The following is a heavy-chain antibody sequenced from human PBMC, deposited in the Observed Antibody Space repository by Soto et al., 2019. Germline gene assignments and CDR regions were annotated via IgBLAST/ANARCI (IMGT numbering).Heavy chain of an antibody. J-gene: IGHJ6*02. D-gene: IGHD6-19*01. CDR2: INPNSGGT. V-gene: IGHV1-2*02. Sequence: QVQLVQSGAEVKKPGASVKVSCKASGYTFTDYYIHWVRQAPGQGLEWMGWINPNSGGTNYAQKFQGRVTMTRDTSVSTVYMELSSLTSDDTAVYSCARDLLDGGKSGWSLRYYYYGMDVWGQGTTVTVSS. CDR3: ARDLLDGGKSGWSLRYYYYGMDV. CDR1: GYTFTDYY.